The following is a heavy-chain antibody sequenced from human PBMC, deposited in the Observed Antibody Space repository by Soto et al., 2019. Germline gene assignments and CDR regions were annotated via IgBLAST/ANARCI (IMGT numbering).Heavy chain of an antibody. V-gene: IGHV1-2*04. CDR3: ERSIRVATIRGNAFDI. J-gene: IGHJ3*02. CDR1: GYTFTGYY. CDR2: INPNSGGT. D-gene: IGHD5-12*01. Sequence: QVQLVQSGAEVKKPGASVKVSCKASGYTFTGYYMHWVRQAPGQGIEWMVWINPNSGGTHYAQKFQGWVTMTRDTPISTAYMELSRLRSDDTAVYYCERSIRVATIRGNAFDIWGQGTMVTVSS.